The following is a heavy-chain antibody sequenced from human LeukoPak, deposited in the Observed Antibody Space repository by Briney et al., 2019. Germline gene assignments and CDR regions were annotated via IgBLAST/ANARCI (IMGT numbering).Heavy chain of an antibody. J-gene: IGHJ5*02. D-gene: IGHD3-3*01. Sequence: GGSLRLSCAVSGFTFSSYSLNTVRQAPGKGLEWDSSISPSSSSTYYADSVKGRVTISRDNARHSVYLQMNSLSTEDTVLYYCARDAASGNNWFDPWGQGALVTVSS. CDR2: ISPSSSST. CDR3: ARDAASGNNWFDP. CDR1: GFTFSSYS. V-gene: IGHV3-48*01.